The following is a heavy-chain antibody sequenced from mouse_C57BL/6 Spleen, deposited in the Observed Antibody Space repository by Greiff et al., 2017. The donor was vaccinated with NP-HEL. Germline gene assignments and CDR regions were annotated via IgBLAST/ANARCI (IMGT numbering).Heavy chain of an antibody. V-gene: IGHV1-80*01. CDR3: ATPYYSNSHYYAMDY. CDR1: GYAFSSYW. CDR2: IYPGDGDT. D-gene: IGHD2-5*01. J-gene: IGHJ4*01. Sequence: VQLQQSGAELVKPGASVKISCKASGYAFSSYWMNWVKQRPGKGLEWIGQIYPGDGDTNYNGKLKGKAPLTADKASSTAYRQLSSLTSEDSAVYFCATPYYSNSHYYAMDYWGQGTSVTVSS.